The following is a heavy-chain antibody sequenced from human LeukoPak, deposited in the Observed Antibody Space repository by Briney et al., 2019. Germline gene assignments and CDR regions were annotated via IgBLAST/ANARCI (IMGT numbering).Heavy chain of an antibody. D-gene: IGHD3-22*01. J-gene: IGHJ1*01. CDR3: ARTEVYYDSSGYAEYFQH. CDR1: GGSFSGYS. Sequence: SETLSLTCAVYGGSFSGYSWSWIRQPPGKGLEWIGYIYHSGSTYYNPSLQSRVTISVDRSKNQFSLKLSSVPAADTAVYYCARTEVYYDSSGYAEYFQHWGQGTLVTVSS. V-gene: IGHV4-30-2*01. CDR2: IYHSGST.